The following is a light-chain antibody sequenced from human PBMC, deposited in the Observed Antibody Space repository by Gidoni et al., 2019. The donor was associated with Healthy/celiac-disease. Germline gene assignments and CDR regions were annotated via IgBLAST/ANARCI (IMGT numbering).Light chain of an antibody. Sequence: QSVLTQPPPVSGAPGQRVTISCTGSSSNIGAGYDVHWYQQLPGTAPKLLIYGTSHRPSGVPDRFSGSKSGTSASLAITGLQAEAEAGYYCQSYDSSLSGYVFGTGTKVTVL. V-gene: IGLV1-40*01. CDR1: SSNIGAGYD. CDR2: GTS. J-gene: IGLJ1*01. CDR3: QSYDSSLSGYV.